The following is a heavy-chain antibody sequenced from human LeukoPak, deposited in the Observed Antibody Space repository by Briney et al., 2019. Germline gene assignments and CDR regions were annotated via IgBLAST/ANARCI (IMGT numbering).Heavy chain of an antibody. CDR2: ISSSSSTI. J-gene: IGHJ6*03. Sequence: GGSLRLSCAASGFTFSSYGMHWVRQAPGKGLEWVSYISSSSSTIYYADSVKGRFTISRDNAKNSLYLQMNSLRAEDTAVYYCARERDCSSTSCYNYYYYYMDVWGKGTTVTVSS. CDR3: ARERDCSSTSCYNYYYYYMDV. CDR1: GFTFSSYG. V-gene: IGHV3-48*01. D-gene: IGHD2-2*02.